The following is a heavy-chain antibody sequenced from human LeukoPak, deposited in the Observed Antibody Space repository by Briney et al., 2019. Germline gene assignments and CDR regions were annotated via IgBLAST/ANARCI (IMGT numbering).Heavy chain of an antibody. CDR3: AKTYGSGSRYYFDY. Sequence: GGSLRLSCAASGFTFSSYGMTWVRQAPGKGLEWVSGITGSGGYTNYADSVKGRFTISRDNSKNTLYLQMNSLRAEDTAVYYCAKTYGSGSRYYFDYWGQGTLVTVSS. V-gene: IGHV3-23*01. CDR2: ITGSGGYT. CDR1: GFTFSSYG. J-gene: IGHJ4*02. D-gene: IGHD3-10*01.